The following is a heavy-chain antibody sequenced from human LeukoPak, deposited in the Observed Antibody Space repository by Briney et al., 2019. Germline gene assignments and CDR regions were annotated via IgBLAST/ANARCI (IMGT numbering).Heavy chain of an antibody. Sequence: PGGSLRISCAASGFTFSSYAMHWVRQAPGKGLEWVAVISYDESNKYYADSVKGRFTISRDNSMNTLYLQMSSLSAEDTALYYCARGPYYYDSNGYCLSPRFDYGGQGTLVTLPS. CDR1: GFTFSSYA. J-gene: IGHJ4*02. D-gene: IGHD3-22*01. CDR2: ISYDESNK. V-gene: IGHV3-30-3*01. CDR3: ARGPYYYDSNGYCLSPRFDY.